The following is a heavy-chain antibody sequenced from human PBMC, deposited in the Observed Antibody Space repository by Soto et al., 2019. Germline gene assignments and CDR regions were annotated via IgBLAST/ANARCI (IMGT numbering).Heavy chain of an antibody. Sequence: EVQLLESGGGLAQPGGSLRLSRAASGFTFSDSAMSWVRQAPGKGLEWVSGISGSGGGGTTYYADSVKGRFTISRDNSKNTLYLQMNSLRAEDTAVYYCAKLGVIGEFLSYWGQGTLVTVSS. CDR1: GFTFSDSA. CDR2: ISGSGGGGTT. J-gene: IGHJ4*02. CDR3: AKLGVIGEFLSY. V-gene: IGHV3-23*01. D-gene: IGHD3-16*01.